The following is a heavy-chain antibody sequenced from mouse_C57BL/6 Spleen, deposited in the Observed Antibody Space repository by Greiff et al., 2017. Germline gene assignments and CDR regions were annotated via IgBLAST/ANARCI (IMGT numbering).Heavy chain of an antibody. V-gene: IGHV1-82*01. CDR2: IYPGDGDT. CDR1: GYAFSSSW. CDR3: ARWGYYGSFDY. D-gene: IGHD1-1*01. J-gene: IGHJ2*01. Sequence: VQLQQSGPELVKPGASVKISCKASGYAFSSSWMNWVKQRPGKGLEWIGRIYPGDGDTNYNGKFKGKATLTADKSSSTAYMQLSSLTSEDSAVYFCARWGYYGSFDYWGQGTTLTVSS.